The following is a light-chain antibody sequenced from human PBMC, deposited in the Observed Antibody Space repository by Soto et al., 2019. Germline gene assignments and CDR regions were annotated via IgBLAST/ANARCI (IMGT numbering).Light chain of an antibody. CDR2: DAS. CDR1: QTVRNNY. CDR3: QQYYSSPTWT. J-gene: IGKJ1*01. V-gene: IGKV3-20*01. Sequence: EIVLTQSPGTLSLSPGERATLSCRAIQTVRNNYLAWYQQKPGQAPRLLIYDASSRATGIPDRFSGSGSGTDFTLTISSLQAEDVAIYYCQQYYSSPTWTFGQGTKVDIK.